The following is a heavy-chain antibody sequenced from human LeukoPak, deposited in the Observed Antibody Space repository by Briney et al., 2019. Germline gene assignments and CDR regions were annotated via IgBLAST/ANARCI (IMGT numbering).Heavy chain of an antibody. CDR2: ISYDGSNK. J-gene: IGHJ5*02. CDR3: ARDALYYYDSSGYYNWFDP. CDR1: GFTFSSYA. D-gene: IGHD3-22*01. Sequence: GGSLRLSCAASGFTFSSYAMHWVRQAPGKGLEWVAVISYDGSNKYYADSVKGRFTISRDNSKNTLYLQMNSLRAEDTAVYYCARDALYYYDSSGYYNWFDPWGQGTLVTVSS. V-gene: IGHV3-30*04.